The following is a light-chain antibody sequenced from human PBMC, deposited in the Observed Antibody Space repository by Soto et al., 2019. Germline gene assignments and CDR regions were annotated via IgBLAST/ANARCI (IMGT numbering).Light chain of an antibody. V-gene: IGLV1-40*01. CDR3: RSYDSSLSAYV. CDR1: SSNIGAGYD. J-gene: IGLJ3*02. Sequence: QSVLTQPPSVSGAPGQRVTISCTGSSSNIGAGYDVHWYQQLPGTAPKLLIYGNSNRPSGVPDRFSGSKSGTTASLAITGLQLGEEDDYYCRSYDSSLSAYVFGGGTKVTVL. CDR2: GNS.